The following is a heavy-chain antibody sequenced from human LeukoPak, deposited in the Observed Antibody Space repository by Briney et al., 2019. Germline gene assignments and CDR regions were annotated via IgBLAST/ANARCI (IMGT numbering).Heavy chain of an antibody. D-gene: IGHD3-22*01. J-gene: IGHJ4*02. V-gene: IGHV4-59*11. Sequence: SSETLSLTCTVSGGSISSHYWSWIRQPPGKGLEWIGYIYYSGSTNYNPSLKSRVTISVDTSKNQFSLKLTSMTAADTAVYYCARGGSSGYYYGWGQGTLVTVSS. CDR2: IYYSGST. CDR3: ARGGSSGYYYG. CDR1: GGSISSHY.